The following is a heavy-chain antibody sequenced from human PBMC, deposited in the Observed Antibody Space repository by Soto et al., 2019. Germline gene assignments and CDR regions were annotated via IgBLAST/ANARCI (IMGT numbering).Heavy chain of an antibody. CDR1: GGSFSGYY. J-gene: IGHJ6*02. CDR2: INHSGST. Sequence: SQTLSLTXAVYGGSFSGYYWSWIRQPPGEGLEWIGEINHSGSTNYNASLKSRGTISVDTSKNQFSLKLSSVTAADTAVYYCATGQPLSDIVVVPAARSAHYYGMDVWGQGTPVT. CDR3: ATGQPLSDIVVVPAARSAHYYGMDV. V-gene: IGHV4-34*01. D-gene: IGHD2-2*01.